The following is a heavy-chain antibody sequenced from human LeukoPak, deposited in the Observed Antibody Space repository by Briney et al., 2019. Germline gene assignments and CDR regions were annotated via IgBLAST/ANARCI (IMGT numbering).Heavy chain of an antibody. V-gene: IGHV3-30*02. J-gene: IGHJ4*02. CDR1: GFTFSNAW. Sequence: GGSLRLSCAASGFTFSNAWMSWVRQAPGRGLEWVAFIQYDGSNELYGDSVKGRFTTSRDNSKKTLYLQMNSLRPEDTAIYYCAKDVVGQQWPENYWGQGTLVTVS. D-gene: IGHD2-15*01. CDR2: IQYDGSNE. CDR3: AKDVVGQQWPENY.